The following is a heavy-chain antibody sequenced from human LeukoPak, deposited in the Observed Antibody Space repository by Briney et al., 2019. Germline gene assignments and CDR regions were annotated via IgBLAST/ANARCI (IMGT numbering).Heavy chain of an antibody. Sequence: SETLSLTCTVSGDSISSGGSYWSWIRQPPGKGLEWIGYISHGGSAPYNPSLKSRVTMSLDRSKNQFSLKLSSVTAADTAVYYCARIPSYYDDSAYRLFDYWGQGTLVTVSS. CDR2: ISHGGSA. CDR1: GDSISSGGSY. J-gene: IGHJ4*01. V-gene: IGHV4-30-2*01. CDR3: ARIPSYYDDSAYRLFDY. D-gene: IGHD3-22*01.